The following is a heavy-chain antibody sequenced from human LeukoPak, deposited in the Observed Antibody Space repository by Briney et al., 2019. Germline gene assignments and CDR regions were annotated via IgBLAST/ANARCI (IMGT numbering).Heavy chain of an antibody. D-gene: IGHD2-21*02. V-gene: IGHV1-69*05. CDR3: ARGRTAGEFDY. CDR1: GGTFSSHA. J-gene: IGHJ4*02. Sequence: SVKVSCKASGGTFSSHAISWVRQAPGQGLEWMGGINPIFHTPTYAKKFQGRLTITKDESMSTASMDLSSLISDDTAVYYCARGRTAGEFDYWGQGTLVTVSS. CDR2: INPIFHTP.